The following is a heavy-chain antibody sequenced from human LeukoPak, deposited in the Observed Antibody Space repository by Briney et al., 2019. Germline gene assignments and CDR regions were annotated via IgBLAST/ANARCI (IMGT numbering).Heavy chain of an antibody. CDR2: ISSSSSTI. CDR1: GFTFSSYS. D-gene: IGHD6-19*01. Sequence: PGGSLRLSCAASGFTFSSYSMNWVRQAPGKGLEWVSYISSSSSTIYYADSVKGRFTISRDNAKNSLYLQMNSLRAEDTAVYYCARDMAIAVAGVGPSNDYWGQGTLVTVSS. J-gene: IGHJ4*02. CDR3: ARDMAIAVAGVGPSNDY. V-gene: IGHV3-48*04.